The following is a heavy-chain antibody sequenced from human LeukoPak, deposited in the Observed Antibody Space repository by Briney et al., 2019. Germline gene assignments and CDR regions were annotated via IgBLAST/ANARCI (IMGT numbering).Heavy chain of an antibody. D-gene: IGHD1-7*01. CDR1: GYGFTSYW. CDR2: IYPGDSDT. V-gene: IGHV5-51*01. J-gene: IGHJ4*02. CDR3: AMPHGIIGTTERGSY. Sequence: GGSLKISCKGSGYGFTSYWIGWVRQMPGKGLEWMGIIYPGDSDTRYSPSFQGQVTISVDKSISTAYLQWSSLKASDTAMYYCAMPHGIIGTTERGSYWGQGTLVTVSS.